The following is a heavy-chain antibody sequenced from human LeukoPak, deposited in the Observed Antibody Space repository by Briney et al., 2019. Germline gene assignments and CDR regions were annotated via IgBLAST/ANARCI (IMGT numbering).Heavy chain of an antibody. CDR3: ARAGGYCSGGSCLNWFDP. CDR2: ISSSGSTI. J-gene: IGHJ5*02. D-gene: IGHD2-15*01. Sequence: GGSLRLSCAASGFTFSSYAMSWVRQAPGKGLEWVSYISSSGSTIYYADSVKGRFTISRDNAKNSLYLQMNSLRAEDTAVYYCARAGGYCSGGSCLNWFDPWGQGTLVTVSS. CDR1: GFTFSSYA. V-gene: IGHV3-48*03.